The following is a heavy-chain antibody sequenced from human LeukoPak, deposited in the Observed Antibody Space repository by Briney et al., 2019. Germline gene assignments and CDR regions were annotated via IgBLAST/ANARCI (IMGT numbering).Heavy chain of an antibody. CDR2: IPYDGSND. CDR3: ANENYYDSSGYIDY. V-gene: IGHV3-30*18. D-gene: IGHD3-22*01. Sequence: PGGSLRLSCAASGFTFSSYGMHWVRQAPGKGLEWVAVIPYDGSNDYYADSVKGRFTISRDNSKNTLYLQMNSLRAEDTAVYYCANENYYDSSGYIDYWGQGTLVTVSS. CDR1: GFTFSSYG. J-gene: IGHJ4*02.